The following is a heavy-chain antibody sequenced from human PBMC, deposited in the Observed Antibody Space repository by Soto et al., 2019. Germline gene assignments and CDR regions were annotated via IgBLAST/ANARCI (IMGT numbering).Heavy chain of an antibody. CDR3: VKQAHGLDGVAFDY. Sequence: VGSLRLSCSASGFIFSESTIYWVRQVPGKGLEAISAVSTSGRSTYYADSVKDRFTISRDNSKNTLFLQMGRLRPEDMAIYYCVKQAHGLDGVAFDYWGQGTQVTVSS. J-gene: IGHJ4*02. D-gene: IGHD2-15*01. CDR1: GFIFSEST. CDR2: VSTSGRST. V-gene: IGHV3-64D*06.